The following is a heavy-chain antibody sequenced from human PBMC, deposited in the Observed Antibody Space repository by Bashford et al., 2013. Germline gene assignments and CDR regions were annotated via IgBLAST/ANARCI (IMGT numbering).Heavy chain of an antibody. J-gene: IGHJ3*02. V-gene: IGHV1-18*01. Sequence: ASVKVSCKASGYTFTSYGISWVRQAPGQGLEWMGWISAYNGNTNYAQKLQGRVTITADESTSTAYMELSSLRSEDTAVYYCARGHRPWGAFDIWGQGTMVTVSS. D-gene: IGHD3-16*01. CDR2: ISAYNGNT. CDR3: ARGHRPWGAFDI. CDR1: GYTFTSYG.